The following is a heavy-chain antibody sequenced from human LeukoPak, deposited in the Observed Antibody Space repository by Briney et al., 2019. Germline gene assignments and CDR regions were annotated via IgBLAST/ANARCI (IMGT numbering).Heavy chain of an antibody. D-gene: IGHD3-10*01. CDR3: ARGAEYDGSGSYYDGNWFDP. CDR1: GFTFSSYE. J-gene: IGHJ5*02. CDR2: ISSSGSTI. V-gene: IGHV3-48*03. Sequence: GGSLRLSCAASGFTFSSYEMNWVRQAPGKGLEWVSYISSSGSTIYYADSVKGRFTISRDNAKNSLYLQMNSLRAEDTAVYYCARGAEYDGSGSYYDGNWFDPWGQGTLVTVSS.